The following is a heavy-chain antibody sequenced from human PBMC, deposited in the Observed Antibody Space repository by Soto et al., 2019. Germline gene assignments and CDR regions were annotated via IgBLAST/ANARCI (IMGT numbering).Heavy chain of an antibody. D-gene: IGHD6-13*01. Sequence: ASVKVSCKASGYTFTGYYMHWVRQAPGQGLEWMGWINPNSGGTNYAQKFQGWVTMTRDTSISTAYMELSRLRSDDTAVYYCAREVEQQLDKGDYYYYGMDVWGQGTTVPVSS. CDR1: GYTFTGYY. CDR2: INPNSGGT. V-gene: IGHV1-2*04. J-gene: IGHJ6*02. CDR3: AREVEQQLDKGDYYYYGMDV.